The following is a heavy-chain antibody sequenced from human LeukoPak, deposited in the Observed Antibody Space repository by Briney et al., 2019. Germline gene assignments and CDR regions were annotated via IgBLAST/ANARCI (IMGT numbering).Heavy chain of an antibody. CDR2: IYPGDSDT. D-gene: IGHD6-13*01. J-gene: IGHJ6*03. V-gene: IGHV5-51*01. CDR1: GYSFTSYW. Sequence: GESLKISCKGSGYSFTSYWIGWVRQMPGKGLEWMGIIYPGDSDTRYSPSFQGQVTISADKSISTAYLQWSSLKASDTAMYYCARRKSSSWSSGYYYMDVWGKGTTVTVSS. CDR3: ARRKSSSWSSGYYYMDV.